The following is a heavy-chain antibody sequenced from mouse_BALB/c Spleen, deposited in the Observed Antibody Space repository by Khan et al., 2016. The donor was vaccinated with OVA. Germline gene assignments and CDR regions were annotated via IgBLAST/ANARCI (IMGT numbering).Heavy chain of an antibody. Sequence: QVQLKQSGAELVKPGASVKLSCKTSGYTFTSYWIQWVKQRPGQGLGWIGQIFPGTDTTYYNENFKGKATLTVDTSSNTAYMQFSSLTSEDSAVYFGARGYFGNYEFAYWGQGTLVTVSP. CDR3: ARGYFGNYEFAY. CDR1: GYTFTSYW. J-gene: IGHJ3*01. V-gene: IGHV1S132*01. D-gene: IGHD2-1*01. CDR2: IFPGTDTT.